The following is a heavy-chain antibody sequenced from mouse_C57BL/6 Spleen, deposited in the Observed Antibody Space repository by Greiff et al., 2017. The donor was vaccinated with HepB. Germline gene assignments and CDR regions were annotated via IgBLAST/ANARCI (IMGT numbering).Heavy chain of an antibody. CDR3: ASRLRSLFFDY. V-gene: IGHV1-42*01. Sequence: VQLKQSGPELVKPGASVKISCKASGYSFTGYYMNWVKQSPEKSLEWIGEINPSTGGTTYNQKFKAKATLTVDKSSSTAYMQLKSLTSEDSAVYYCASRLRSLFFDYWGQGTTLTVSS. J-gene: IGHJ2*01. D-gene: IGHD1-1*01. CDR1: GYSFTGYY. CDR2: INPSTGGT.